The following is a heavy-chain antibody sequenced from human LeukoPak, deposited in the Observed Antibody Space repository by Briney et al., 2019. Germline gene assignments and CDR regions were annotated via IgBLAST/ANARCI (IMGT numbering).Heavy chain of an antibody. CDR2: INPSGGSI. CDR3: ARDIGVATINQPH. J-gene: IGHJ4*02. V-gene: IGHV1-46*01. Sequence: ASVKVSCKASGYIFASYYMYWVRQAPGQGLEWMGIINPSGGSIRYAQKFQGRVTMTRDTSTSTVYMELSSLRSEDTAVYYCARDIGVATINQPHWGQGTLVTVSS. CDR1: GYIFASYY. D-gene: IGHD5-12*01.